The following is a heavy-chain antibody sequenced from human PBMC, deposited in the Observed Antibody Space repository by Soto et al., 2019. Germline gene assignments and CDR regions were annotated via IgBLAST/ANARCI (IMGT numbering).Heavy chain of an antibody. CDR3: VRETAHRGASGRPLLPENFDS. J-gene: IGHJ4*02. CDR1: GSIFITYG. D-gene: IGHD3-10*01. V-gene: IGHV1-69*06. Sequence: QVQLVQSGAELKMPGSSVTVSCKTSGSIFITYGFSWVRQAPGRGLEWMGGIIPFLGKTNHAQKFQGRVTLTADKATSTVYMELTNLTVEDTAIYYCVRETAHRGASGRPLLPENFDSWGQGTLVTVSS. CDR2: IIPFLGKT.